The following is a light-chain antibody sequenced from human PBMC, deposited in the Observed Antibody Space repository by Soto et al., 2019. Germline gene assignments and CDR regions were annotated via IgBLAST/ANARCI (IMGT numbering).Light chain of an antibody. J-gene: IGKJ4*01. CDR3: QQFSSYPLT. Sequence: EFVLTQSPGTLSLSPGERATLSCSTSQNVRNNYLAWYQQKPGQAPRLLIYDASSRATGIPDRSSGGGSGTDFTLTISRLEPEDFAVYYCQQFSSYPLTFGGGTKVDI. V-gene: IGKV3-20*01. CDR2: DAS. CDR1: QNVRNNY.